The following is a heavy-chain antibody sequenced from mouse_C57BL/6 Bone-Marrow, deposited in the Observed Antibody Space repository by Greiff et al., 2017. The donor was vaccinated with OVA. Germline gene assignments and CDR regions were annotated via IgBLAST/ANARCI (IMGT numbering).Heavy chain of an antibody. CDR1: GFTFSDFY. Sequence: LVASGGGLVQPGGSLKLSCAASGFTFSDFYMYWIRQTPEKRLEWVAYISNGGGSTYYPDTVKDRFTISRDNAKNTLYLQMSRLKSEDTAMYYCARLDAMDYWGQGTSVTVSS. CDR3: ARLDAMDY. V-gene: IGHV5-12*01. J-gene: IGHJ4*01. CDR2: ISNGGGST.